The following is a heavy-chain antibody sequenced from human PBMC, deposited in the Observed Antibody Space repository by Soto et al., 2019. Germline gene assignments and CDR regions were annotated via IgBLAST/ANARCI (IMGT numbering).Heavy chain of an antibody. CDR3: ATRRFSSPESSP. CDR2: IIPIFGTA. J-gene: IGHJ5*02. V-gene: IGHV1-69*13. Sequence: SVKVSCKASGGTFSSYAISWVRQAPGQGLEWMGGIIPIFGTANYAQKFQGRVTITADESTSTAYLQWNSLKASDTAMYYCATRRFSSPESSPWGQGTLVTVSS. CDR1: GGTFSSYA. D-gene: IGHD3-10*01.